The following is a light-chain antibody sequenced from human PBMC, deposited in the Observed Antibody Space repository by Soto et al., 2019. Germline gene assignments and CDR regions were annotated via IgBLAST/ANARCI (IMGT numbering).Light chain of an antibody. Sequence: PGARATLSCRASQSVSNNYLAWYQQKPGQAPRLLIYGASNRATGIPDRFSGSGSGTDFTLTISRLEPEDFAVYYCQQYGSSGTFGQGTKVDI. V-gene: IGKV3-20*01. J-gene: IGKJ1*01. CDR3: QQYGSSGT. CDR1: QSVSNNY. CDR2: GAS.